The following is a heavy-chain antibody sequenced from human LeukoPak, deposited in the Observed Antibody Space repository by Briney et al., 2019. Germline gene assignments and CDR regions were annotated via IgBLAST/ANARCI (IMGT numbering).Heavy chain of an antibody. CDR3: ARGVRYFDWAPLGY. D-gene: IGHD3-9*01. J-gene: IGHJ4*02. V-gene: IGHV1-69*05. CDR1: GGTFSSYA. Sequence: SVKVSCKASGGTFSSYAISWVRQAPGQGLEWMGGFIPIFGKANYAQKFQGRVTITTDESTSTAYMELSSLRSEDTAVYYCARGVRYFDWAPLGYWGQGTLVTVSS. CDR2: FIPIFGKA.